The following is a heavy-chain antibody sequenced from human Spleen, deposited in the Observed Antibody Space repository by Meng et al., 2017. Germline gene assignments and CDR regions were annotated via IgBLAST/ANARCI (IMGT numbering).Heavy chain of an antibody. J-gene: IGHJ4*02. CDR2: ISGSGGST. CDR3: AKDRGGNPRYYFDY. CDR1: GFTFSNYA. V-gene: IGHV3-23*01. Sequence: GESLKISCAASGFTFSNYAMSWVRQAPGKGLEWVSAISGSGGSTYYADSVKGRFTISRDNSKKTLYLQMNSLRAEDMALYYCAKDRGGNPRYYFDYWGQGTLVTVSS. D-gene: IGHD4-23*01.